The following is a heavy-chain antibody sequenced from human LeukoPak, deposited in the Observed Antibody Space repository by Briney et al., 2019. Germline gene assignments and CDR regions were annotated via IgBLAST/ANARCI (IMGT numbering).Heavy chain of an antibody. CDR2: IYYSGST. CDR1: GGSVSSGGYF. D-gene: IGHD6-25*01. CDR3: ARATAGGAAVGY. J-gene: IGHJ1*01. V-gene: IGHV4-61*08. Sequence: KPSETLSLTCTVSGGSVSSGGYFWSWIRQPPGKGLEWIGYIYYSGSTNYNPSLKSRVTISIDKSGNQFSLRLSSVTAADTAVYYCARATAGGAAVGYWGQGTLVTVSS.